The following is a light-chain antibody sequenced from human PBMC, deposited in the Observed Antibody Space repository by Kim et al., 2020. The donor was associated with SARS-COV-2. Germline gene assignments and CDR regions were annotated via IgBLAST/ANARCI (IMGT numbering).Light chain of an antibody. Sequence: QKVTISCSGSSSNIGNNYVSCYQQLPGTAPKLLIYDNNKRPSGIPDRFSGSKSGTSATLGITGLQTGDEADYYCGTWDSSLSAGRVFGGGTQLTVL. CDR3: GTWDSSLSAGRV. J-gene: IGLJ2*01. V-gene: IGLV1-51*01. CDR1: SSNIGNNY. CDR2: DNN.